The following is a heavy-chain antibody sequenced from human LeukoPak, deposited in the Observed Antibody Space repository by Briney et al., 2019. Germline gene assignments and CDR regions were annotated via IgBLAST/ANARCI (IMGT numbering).Heavy chain of an antibody. D-gene: IGHD1-14*01. Sequence: ASVKVSCKASGYTFTGYYMHWVRQAPGQGLDWMGWINPNSGGTNYAQKFQGKVTMTRDTSISTAYMELSRLRSDDTAVYYCAREGTPRTIVISPVWFDPWGQGTLVTVSS. J-gene: IGHJ5*02. CDR3: AREGTPRTIVISPVWFDP. CDR2: INPNSGGT. V-gene: IGHV1-2*02. CDR1: GYTFTGYY.